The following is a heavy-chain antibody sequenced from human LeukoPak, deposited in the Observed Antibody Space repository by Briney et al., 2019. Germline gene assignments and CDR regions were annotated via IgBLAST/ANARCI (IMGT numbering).Heavy chain of an antibody. CDR3: ARALAREFDY. Sequence: SETLSLTCTVSGGSISSYYWSWIRQPPGKGLEWIGYIYYSGSTNYNPSLKSRVTISVDTSKNQFSLELSSVTAADTAVYYCARALAREFDYWGQGTLVTVSS. J-gene: IGHJ4*02. CDR1: GGSISSYY. V-gene: IGHV4-59*01. CDR2: IYYSGST.